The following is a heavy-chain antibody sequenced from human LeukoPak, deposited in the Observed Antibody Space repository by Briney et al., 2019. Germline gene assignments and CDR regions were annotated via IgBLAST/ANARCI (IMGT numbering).Heavy chain of an antibody. CDR2: ISYDGSNK. Sequence: PGGSLRLSCAASGFTFSSYGMHWVRQAPGKGLEWVAVISYDGSNKYYADSVKGRFTISRDNSKNTLYLQMNSLRAEDTAVYYCARAQLGLLYYFDYWGQGTLVTVSS. J-gene: IGHJ4*02. CDR3: ARAQLGLLYYFDY. CDR1: GFTFSSYG. D-gene: IGHD7-27*01. V-gene: IGHV3-30*03.